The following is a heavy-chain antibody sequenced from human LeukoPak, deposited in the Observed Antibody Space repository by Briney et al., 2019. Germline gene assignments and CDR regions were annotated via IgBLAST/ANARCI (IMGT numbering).Heavy chain of an antibody. CDR1: AFSVSTNGVG. D-gene: IGHD2-15*01. J-gene: IGHJ4*02. CDR3: AHSQRRRHCSGGNCYYFDY. CDR2: LFWDDDK. Sequence: SGPTLVKPTQTLTLTCSFSAFSVSTNGVGVGWIRQPPGKALEWLALLFWDDDKRYIPSLKSRLTITKATSKSQVVLAMSNMDPVDTATYYCAHSQRRRHCSGGNCYYFDYWGQGTLVTVSS. V-gene: IGHV2-5*02.